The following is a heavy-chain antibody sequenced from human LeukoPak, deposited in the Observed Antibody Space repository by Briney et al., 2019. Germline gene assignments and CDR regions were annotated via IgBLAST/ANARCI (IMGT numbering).Heavy chain of an antibody. CDR3: TTGGSLSDN. Sequence: GGSLRLSCAASGFTFSSYAMSWVRQAPGRGLEWVGHIKSKIDGGTIEYAAPVKGRFTISRDDSKNTMYMQMNSLKTEDTAVYYCTTGGSLSDNWGQGTLVTVSS. D-gene: IGHD1-26*01. J-gene: IGHJ4*02. CDR2: IKSKIDGGTI. V-gene: IGHV3-15*01. CDR1: GFTFSSYA.